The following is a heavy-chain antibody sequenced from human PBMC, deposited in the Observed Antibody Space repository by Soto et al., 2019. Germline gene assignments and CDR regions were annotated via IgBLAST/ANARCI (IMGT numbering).Heavy chain of an antibody. CDR2: FYPSGKT. J-gene: IGHJ6*02. CDR3: ARCGLDYGMDV. CDR1: GGSISSYY. D-gene: IGHD3-16*01. Sequence: LSLTCTVSGGSISSYYWCWTRQPAGKGLEWIGRFYPSGKTNYNPSLQSRLIMSADTSRNQFSLNLTSVTAADTAVYYCARCGLDYGMDVWGQGTTVTVSS. V-gene: IGHV4-4*07.